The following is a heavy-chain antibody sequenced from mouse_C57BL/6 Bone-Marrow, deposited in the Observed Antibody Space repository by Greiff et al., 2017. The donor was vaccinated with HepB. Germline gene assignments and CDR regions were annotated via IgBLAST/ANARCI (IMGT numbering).Heavy chain of an antibody. CDR3: ARYYYGSSYDAMDY. CDR2: IKPSTGGT. J-gene: IGHJ4*01. V-gene: IGHV1-42*01. D-gene: IGHD1-1*01. Sequence: EVQLQQSGPELVKPGASVKISCKASGYSFTGYYMNWVKQSPEKSLEWIGEIKPSTGGTTYNQKFKAKATLTVDKSSSTAYMQHKSLTSEDSAVYYCARYYYGSSYDAMDYGGQGTSVTVSS. CDR1: GYSFTGYY.